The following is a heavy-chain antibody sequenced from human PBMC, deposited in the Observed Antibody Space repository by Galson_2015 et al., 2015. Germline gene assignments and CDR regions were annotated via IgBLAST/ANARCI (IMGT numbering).Heavy chain of an antibody. J-gene: IGHJ4*02. CDR3: AKKGLEYCSGGSCYRDYFDY. CDR2: ISYDGSNK. CDR1: GFTFSSYG. Sequence: SLRLSCAASGFTFSSYGMHWVRQAPGKGLEWVAVISYDGSNKYYADSVKGRFTISRDNSKNTLYLQMNSLRAEDTAVYYCAKKGLEYCSGGSCYRDYFDYWGQGTLDTVSS. D-gene: IGHD2-15*01. V-gene: IGHV3-30*18.